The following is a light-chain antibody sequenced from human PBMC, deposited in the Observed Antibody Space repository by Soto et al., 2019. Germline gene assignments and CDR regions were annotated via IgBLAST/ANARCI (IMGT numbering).Light chain of an antibody. CDR2: AAS. CDR1: QSISIY. J-gene: IGKJ5*01. Sequence: DIQMTQSPSSLSAYVGDRVTITCRASQSISIYLNWYQQTPGEAPNLLIYAASSLQSGVPSRFSGSGSGTDFTLTITSLQPEDFATYYCQQSYTAPYTFGQGTRLEIK. CDR3: QQSYTAPYT. V-gene: IGKV1-39*01.